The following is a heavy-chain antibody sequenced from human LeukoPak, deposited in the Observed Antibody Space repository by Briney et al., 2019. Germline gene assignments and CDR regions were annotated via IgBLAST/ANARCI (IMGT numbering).Heavy chain of an antibody. Sequence: GGSLRLSCAASGFTFSSYAMTWVRQAPGKGLEWVSSISSSSSYIYYADSVKGRFTISRDNAKNSLYLQMNSLRAEDTAVYYCAREPGYCSGGSCYSFNWFDPWGQGTLVTVSS. D-gene: IGHD2-15*01. J-gene: IGHJ5*02. CDR2: ISSSSSYI. CDR3: AREPGYCSGGSCYSFNWFDP. CDR1: GFTFSSYA. V-gene: IGHV3-21*01.